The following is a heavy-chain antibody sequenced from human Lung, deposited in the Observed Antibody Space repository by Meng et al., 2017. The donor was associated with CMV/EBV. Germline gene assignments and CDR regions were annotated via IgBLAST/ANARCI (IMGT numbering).Heavy chain of an antibody. V-gene: IGHV1-2*02. CDR1: GYTSTSYN. J-gene: IGHJ6*01. Sequence: AXVXVSXXASGYTSTSYNIHWVRQAPGQGLEWMGWINTKSGDTDYAPKFHGRVTMNRDTSINTAHMEVTRLTSDDTATYYCARRWDYWSGFQTGYGLDVWGQGTTVXVSS. D-gene: IGHD3-3*01. CDR3: ARRWDYWSGFQTGYGLDV. CDR2: INTKSGDT.